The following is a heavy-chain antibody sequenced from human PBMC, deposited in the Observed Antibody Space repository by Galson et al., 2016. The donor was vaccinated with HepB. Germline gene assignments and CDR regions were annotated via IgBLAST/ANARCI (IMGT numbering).Heavy chain of an antibody. V-gene: IGHV3-30*03. Sequence: SLRLSCAASGLTSSSYGFHWVRQAPGKGLEWVAFISYDASRKYYADSVKGRFTLSKDFSKNTLSLQMNTLIGDDTAVYFCARERVPYSNTWYAFAYWGRGALVTVSS. CDR3: ARERVPYSNTWYAFAY. J-gene: IGHJ4*02. CDR1: GLTSSSYG. D-gene: IGHD4-11*01. CDR2: ISYDASRK.